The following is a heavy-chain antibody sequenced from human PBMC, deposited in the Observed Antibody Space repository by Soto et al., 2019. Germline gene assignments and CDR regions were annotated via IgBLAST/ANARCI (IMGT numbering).Heavy chain of an antibody. Sequence: PSETLSLTCTVSGGSISSGDYCWSWIRQPPGKGLEWIGYIYYSGSTYYNPSLKSRVTISVDTSKNQFSLKLSSVTAADTAVYYCARAYSPQSVIQLWVPGYYYYGMDVWGQGTTVTVSS. J-gene: IGHJ6*02. D-gene: IGHD5-18*01. V-gene: IGHV4-30-4*01. CDR2: IYYSGST. CDR3: ARAYSPQSVIQLWVPGYYYYGMDV. CDR1: GGSISSGDYC.